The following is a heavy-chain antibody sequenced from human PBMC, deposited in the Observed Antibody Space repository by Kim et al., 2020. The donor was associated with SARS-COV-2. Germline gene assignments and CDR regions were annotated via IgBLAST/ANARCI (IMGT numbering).Heavy chain of an antibody. CDR1: GFTFSNHI. D-gene: IGHD6-13*01. J-gene: IGHJ4*02. Sequence: GGSLRLSCAASGFTFSNHIMGWVRQAPGKGLEWVSVISTSGDTSHSADSVRGRFTISRDNSKNTLSLQMNSLRVDDTALYYCARTIGSWSPFDYWGQGTPVTVSS. CDR2: ISTSGDTS. V-gene: IGHV3-23*05. CDR3: ARTIGSWSPFDY.